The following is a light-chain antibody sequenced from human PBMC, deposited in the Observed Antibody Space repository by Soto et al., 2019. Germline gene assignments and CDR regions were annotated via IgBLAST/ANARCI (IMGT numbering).Light chain of an antibody. V-gene: IGKV1-6*02. Sequence: IQMTQSPSSLSVSVTDRVTITCRASQDIGNDLGWYQQRPGEAPELLLYGASTLRSGVPSRFSGSGSGIHFALTINNLQPEDSATYFCLQDHTCPWTFGQGTKVE. J-gene: IGKJ1*01. CDR2: GAS. CDR1: QDIGND. CDR3: LQDHTCPWT.